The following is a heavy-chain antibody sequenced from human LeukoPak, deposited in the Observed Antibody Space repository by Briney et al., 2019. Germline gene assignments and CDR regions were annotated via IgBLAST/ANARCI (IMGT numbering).Heavy chain of an antibody. V-gene: IGHV3-30*18. CDR3: AKGLGTGSVLARPLHY. D-gene: IGHD3-10*01. J-gene: IGHJ4*02. Sequence: GSLRLSCAASGFPFRTYDMHWVRQAPDKGLQWVAVISSDGYRTDYPDSVRGRFTISRDNFKNTVDLQMISVTAEDTAMYFCAKGLGTGSVLARPLHYWGQGTLVTVSS. CDR2: ISSDGYRT. CDR1: GFPFRTYD.